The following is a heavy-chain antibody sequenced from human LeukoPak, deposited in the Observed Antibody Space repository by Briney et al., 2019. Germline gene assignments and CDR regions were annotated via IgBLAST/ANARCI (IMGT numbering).Heavy chain of an antibody. CDR3: ATSYYDILTGYRPLAY. CDR1: GYTFTGYY. D-gene: IGHD3-9*01. Sequence: ASVTVSCKASGYTFTGYYMYWVRQAPGQGLEWMGWINPNSGGTNYAQKFQGRVTMTRDTSISTAYMELSRLRSDDTAVYYCATSYYDILTGYRPLAYWGQGTLVTVSS. J-gene: IGHJ4*02. CDR2: INPNSGGT. V-gene: IGHV1-2*02.